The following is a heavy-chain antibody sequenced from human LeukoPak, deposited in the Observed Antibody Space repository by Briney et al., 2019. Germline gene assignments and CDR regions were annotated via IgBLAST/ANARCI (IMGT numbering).Heavy chain of an antibody. D-gene: IGHD4-17*01. V-gene: IGHV4-61*01. CDR1: GGSVSSGSYY. Sequence: SETLSLTCTVSGGSVSSGSYYWSWIRQPPGKGLEWIGYLYYSGSTNYNPSLKSRVTISVDTSKNQFSLKLSSVTAADTAVYYCARAAERDYGDPDAFDIWGQGTMVTVSS. J-gene: IGHJ3*02. CDR2: LYYSGST. CDR3: ARAAERDYGDPDAFDI.